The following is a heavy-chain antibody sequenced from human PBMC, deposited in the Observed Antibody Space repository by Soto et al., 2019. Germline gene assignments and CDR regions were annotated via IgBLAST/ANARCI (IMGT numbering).Heavy chain of an antibody. D-gene: IGHD2-2*01. Sequence: SETLSLTCTVSGGSISSYYWSWFRQPPGKGLEWIGYIYYSGSTNYNPSLKSRVTISVDTSKNQFSLKLSSVTAADTAVYYCARPVVPAAMYGAFDIWGQGTMVTVSS. V-gene: IGHV4-59*08. CDR2: IYYSGST. CDR1: GGSISSYY. J-gene: IGHJ3*02. CDR3: ARPVVPAAMYGAFDI.